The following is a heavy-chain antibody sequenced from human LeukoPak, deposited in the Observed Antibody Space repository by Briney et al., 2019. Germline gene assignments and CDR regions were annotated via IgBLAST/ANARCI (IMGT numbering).Heavy chain of an antibody. CDR2: ISYDGINK. J-gene: IGHJ4*02. CDR3: VKDWYSYSYRIPEW. CDR1: GFTFSSYG. Sequence: GRSLRLSCAASGFTFSSYGMHWVRQAPGKGLEWVAVISYDGINKFYVDSVKGRFTISKNTLYLQMNSLRTEDTAVYYCVKDWYSYSYRIPEWWGQGTLVTVSS. V-gene: IGHV3-30*18. D-gene: IGHD5-18*01.